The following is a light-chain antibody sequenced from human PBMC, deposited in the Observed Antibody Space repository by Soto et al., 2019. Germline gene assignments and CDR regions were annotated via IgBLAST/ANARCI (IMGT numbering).Light chain of an antibody. J-gene: IGKJ2*03. CDR1: QDISKY. CDR2: EES. Sequence: DVQLTQSPSSLSASVGDRVTISCQASQDISKYLNWYQQKPGKAPKLLIYEESNLETGVPSRFSGSGSGTDFTFTISSLQPEDIATYYCQQFDNLPYSFGQGTKLEI. CDR3: QQFDNLPYS. V-gene: IGKV1-33*01.